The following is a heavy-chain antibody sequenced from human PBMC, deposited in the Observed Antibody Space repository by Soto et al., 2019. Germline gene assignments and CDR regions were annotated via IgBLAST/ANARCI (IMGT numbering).Heavy chain of an antibody. CDR3: ARADYGGDYFDY. V-gene: IGHV3-30-3*01. CDR2: ISYDGSNK. J-gene: IGHJ4*02. Sequence: QVQLVESGGGVVQPGRSLRLSCAASGFTFSSYAMHWVRQAPGKGLEWVAVISYDGSNKYYADSVKGRFTISRDRSKNTLYVQMNSLRAEDTAVYYCARADYGGDYFDYWGQGTLVTVSS. D-gene: IGHD4-17*01. CDR1: GFTFSSYA.